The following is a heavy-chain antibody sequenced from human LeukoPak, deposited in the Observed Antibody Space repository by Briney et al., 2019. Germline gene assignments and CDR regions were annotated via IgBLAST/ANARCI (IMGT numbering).Heavy chain of an antibody. CDR1: GFTFSSNA. J-gene: IGHJ4*02. CDR2: ISYDGGNT. Sequence: GGSLRLSCAASGFTFSSNAIHWVRQAPGKGLEWVAEISYDGGNTYYADSVEGRFTISRDNSKNTLYLQMNSLRAEDTAVYYCAKEGTGIHFDYWGQGTLVTVSS. CDR3: AKEGTGIHFDY. D-gene: IGHD1-1*01. V-gene: IGHV3-30-3*01.